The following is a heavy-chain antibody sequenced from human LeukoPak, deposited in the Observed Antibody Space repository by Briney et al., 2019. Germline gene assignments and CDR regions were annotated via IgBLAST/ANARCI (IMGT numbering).Heavy chain of an antibody. CDR2: INWNGGST. J-gene: IGHJ3*02. V-gene: IGHV3-20*04. D-gene: IGHD4-17*01. Sequence: GGSLRLSCAASGFTFDDYGMSWVRQAPGKGLEWVSGINWNGGSTGYADSVKGRFTISRDNAKNSLYLQMNSLRAEDTALYYCAREPDYGDYGADAFDIWGQGTMVTVSS. CDR1: GFTFDDYG. CDR3: AREPDYGDYGADAFDI.